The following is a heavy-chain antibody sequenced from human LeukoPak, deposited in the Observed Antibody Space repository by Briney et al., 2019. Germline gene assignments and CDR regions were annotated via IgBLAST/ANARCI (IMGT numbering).Heavy chain of an antibody. CDR2: ISSSSTI. D-gene: IGHD3-3*01. Sequence: GGSLRLSCAASGFTFSSYSMNWVRQAPGKGLEWVSYISSSSTIYYADSVKGRFTISRDNAKNSLYLQMNSLRAEDTAVYYCARERAIILFGAFDIWGQGTMVTVSS. CDR1: GFTFSSYS. V-gene: IGHV3-48*01. J-gene: IGHJ3*02. CDR3: ARERAIILFGAFDI.